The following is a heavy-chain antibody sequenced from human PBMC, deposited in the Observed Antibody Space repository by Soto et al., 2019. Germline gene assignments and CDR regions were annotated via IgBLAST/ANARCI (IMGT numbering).Heavy chain of an antibody. CDR3: ARGADHYDSSGYPYFDY. D-gene: IGHD3-22*01. CDR1: GGSISSGGYY. J-gene: IGHJ4*02. CDR2: IYYSGST. V-gene: IGHV4-31*03. Sequence: PSETLSLTCTVSGGSISSGGYYWSWIRQHPGKGLEWIGYIYYSGSTYYNPSLKSRVTISVDTSKNQFFLKLSSVTAADTAVYYCARGADHYDSSGYPYFDYWGQGTLVTVSS.